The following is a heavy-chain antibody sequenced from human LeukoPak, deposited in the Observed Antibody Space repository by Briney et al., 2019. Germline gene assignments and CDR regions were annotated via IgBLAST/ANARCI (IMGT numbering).Heavy chain of an antibody. D-gene: IGHD3-22*01. CDR2: ISYDGSNK. V-gene: IGHV3-30-3*01. J-gene: IGHJ4*02. Sequence: GGSLRLSCAASGFTFSSYAMHWVRQAPGKGLEWVAVISYDGSNKYYADSVKGRFTISRDNSKNTLYLQMNSLRAEDTAVYYCATSRDFYDSSGYYPYYFDCWGQGTLVTVSS. CDR3: ATSRDFYDSSGYYPYYFDC. CDR1: GFTFSSYA.